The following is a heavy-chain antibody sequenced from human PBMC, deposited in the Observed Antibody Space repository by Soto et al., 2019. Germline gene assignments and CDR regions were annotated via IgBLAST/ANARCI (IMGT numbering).Heavy chain of an antibody. CDR1: GFTFDDYA. CDR2: ISWDGGST. J-gene: IGHJ5*02. CDR3: EKHHYGSFGFDP. V-gene: IGHV3-43D*04. Sequence: GGTLRLSCAASGFTFDDYAMHWVRQAPGKGLEWVSRISWDGGSTYYADSVKGRFTISRDNSKNSLYLQMKSLRAEDTALYYCEKHHYGSFGFDPWGQGTLVTVSS. D-gene: IGHD4-17*01.